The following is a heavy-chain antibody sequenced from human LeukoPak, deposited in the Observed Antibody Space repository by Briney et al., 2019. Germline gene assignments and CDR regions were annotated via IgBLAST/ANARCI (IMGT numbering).Heavy chain of an antibody. CDR3: AGGRIGYCSSTSCYYYYYYMDV. CDR1: GYTFTSYY. J-gene: IGHJ6*03. CDR2: IIPIFGTA. Sequence: GASVKVSCKASGYTFTSYYMHWVRQAPGQGLEWMGGIIPIFGTANYAQKFQGRVTITADESTSTAYMELSSLRSEDTAVYYCAGGRIGYCSSTSCYYYYYYMDVWGKGTTVTVSS. D-gene: IGHD2-2*01. V-gene: IGHV1-69*13.